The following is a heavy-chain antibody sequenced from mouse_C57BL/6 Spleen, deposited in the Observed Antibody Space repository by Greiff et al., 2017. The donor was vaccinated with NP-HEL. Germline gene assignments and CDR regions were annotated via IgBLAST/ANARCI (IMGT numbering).Heavy chain of an antibody. CDR1: GCTFTSYW. CDR3: ARWLRRVMDY. D-gene: IGHD2-2*01. J-gene: IGHJ4*01. CDR2: IDPSDSYT. Sequence: QVQLQQPGAELVKPGASVKLSCKASGCTFTSYWMQWVKQRPGQGLEWIGEIDPSDSYTNYNQKFKGKATLTVDTSSSTAYMQLSSLTSEDSAVYYCARWLRRVMDYWGQGTSVTVSS. V-gene: IGHV1-50*01.